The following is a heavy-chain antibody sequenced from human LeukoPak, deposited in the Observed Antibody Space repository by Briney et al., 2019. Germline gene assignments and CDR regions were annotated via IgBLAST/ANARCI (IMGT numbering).Heavy chain of an antibody. D-gene: IGHD6-13*01. V-gene: IGHV4-34*01. Sequence: SETLSLTCAVYGGPFSGYYWSWIRQPPGKGLEWIGEINHSGSTNYNPSLKSRVTISVDTSKNQFSLKLSSVTAADTAVYYCARLGGNTRIAAAGRGSDAFDIWGQGTMVTVSS. J-gene: IGHJ3*02. CDR1: GGPFSGYY. CDR2: INHSGST. CDR3: ARLGGNTRIAAAGRGSDAFDI.